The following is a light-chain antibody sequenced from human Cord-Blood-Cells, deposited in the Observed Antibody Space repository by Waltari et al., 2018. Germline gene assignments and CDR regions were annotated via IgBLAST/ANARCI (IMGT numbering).Light chain of an antibody. CDR3: QQYGSSVMYT. CDR2: GAS. V-gene: IGKV3-20*01. CDR1: QSSTKKF. J-gene: IGKJ2*01. Sequence: VFTQSPDTLSLSPGERTTLSCRASQSSTKKFFAWYQQKPGQAPRLLMYGASSRAAGIPDRFSGSGSGTDFTLTISRLEPEDSAVYYCQQYGSSVMYTFGQGTKLEIK.